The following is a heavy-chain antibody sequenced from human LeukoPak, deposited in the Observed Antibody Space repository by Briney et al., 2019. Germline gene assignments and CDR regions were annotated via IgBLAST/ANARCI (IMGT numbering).Heavy chain of an antibody. J-gene: IGHJ4*02. Sequence: ASVKVSCKVSGGTFSSNAISWVRQAPGQGLDWMGGIIPIFNIVNYAQKFQGRVTITADKSTSTAYMELISLRFEDTAVFYCAGGSLIGAPDERYYLDYWGQGTLVTVSS. CDR1: GGTFSSNA. CDR3: AGGSLIGAPDERYYLDY. V-gene: IGHV1-69*10. CDR2: IIPIFNIV. D-gene: IGHD2-2*01.